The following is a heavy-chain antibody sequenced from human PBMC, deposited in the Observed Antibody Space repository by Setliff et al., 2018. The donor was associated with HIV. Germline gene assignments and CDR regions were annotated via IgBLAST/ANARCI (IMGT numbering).Heavy chain of an antibody. J-gene: IGHJ3*02. CDR1: GGSFSGYY. D-gene: IGHD3-16*02. Sequence: SETLSLTCTVYGGSFSGYYWSWIRQPPGMGLEWIGEINQSENTNYNPSLKSRVTISADPSKNQFSLKLSSVTAADTAVYYCARESLNLGELSSNPDASDIWGQGTMVTVSS. V-gene: IGHV4-34*01. CDR3: ARESLNLGELSSNPDASDI. CDR2: INQSENT.